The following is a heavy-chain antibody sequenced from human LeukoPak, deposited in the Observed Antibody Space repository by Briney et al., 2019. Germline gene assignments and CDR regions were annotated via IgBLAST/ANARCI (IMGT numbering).Heavy chain of an antibody. CDR1: GMTFSSHW. CDR3: ARAGYSGYDSRYYYYMDV. Sequence: GGSLRLSCAASGMTFSSHWMSWVRQAPGKGLEWVANIKSDGSEKYYVDSVKGRFTISRDNAKNSLYLQMNSLRAEDTAVYYCARAGYSGYDSRYYYYMDVWGKGTTVTISS. J-gene: IGHJ6*03. CDR2: IKSDGSEK. D-gene: IGHD5-12*01. V-gene: IGHV3-7*01.